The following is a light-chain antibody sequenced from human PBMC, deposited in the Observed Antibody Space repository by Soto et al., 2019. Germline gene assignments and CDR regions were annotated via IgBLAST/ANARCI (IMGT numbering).Light chain of an antibody. CDR3: SSYTSGSTLYV. CDR2: ASS. J-gene: IGLJ1*01. Sequence: SALTQPASVSGSPGQSITISCTGTSSDVGSYNYVSWYQQHPGKAPRLMIYASSNRPSGVSHRFSGSRSGNTASLTISGLQAVDEADYFCSSYTSGSTLYVFGSGTKVTVL. CDR1: SSDVGSYNY. V-gene: IGLV2-14*01.